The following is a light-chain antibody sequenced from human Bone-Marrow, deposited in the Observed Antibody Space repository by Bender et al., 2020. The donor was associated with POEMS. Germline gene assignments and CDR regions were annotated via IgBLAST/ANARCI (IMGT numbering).Light chain of an antibody. V-gene: IGLV2-14*03. J-gene: IGLJ2*01. CDR2: NVN. CDR1: LSDIGDSDH. Sequence: SALTQPASVSASPGQSITISCTGRLSDIGDSDHVSWYQQYPGKAPKLILYNVNSRPSEVSSRFSGSKSGDTASLIISGLQTDDEAHDYCASYSTTANFVFGGGTRLTVL. CDR3: ASYSTTANFV.